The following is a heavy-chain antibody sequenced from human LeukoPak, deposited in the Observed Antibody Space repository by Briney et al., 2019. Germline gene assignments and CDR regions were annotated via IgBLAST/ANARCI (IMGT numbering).Heavy chain of an antibody. CDR3: AKDRTGATGADWFDP. V-gene: IGHV3-23*01. CDR2: ISGSGGGT. J-gene: IGHJ5*02. D-gene: IGHD1-14*01. CDR1: GFSFSGYA. Sequence: GGTLRLSCAASGFSFSGYAMTWVRQAPGQGLEWVSSISGSGGGTKYADSVQGRFTISRDNSENSMYVDMNSLRAEDTAVYYCAKDRTGATGADWFDPWGQGTLVTVSS.